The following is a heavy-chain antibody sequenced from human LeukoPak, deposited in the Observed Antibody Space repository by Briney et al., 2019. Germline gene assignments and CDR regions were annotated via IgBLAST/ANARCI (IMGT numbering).Heavy chain of an antibody. CDR2: MNPNSGNT. V-gene: IGHV1-8*03. D-gene: IGHD6-13*01. CDR1: GYTFTSYD. CDR3: ARGPGAGLKTSY. J-gene: IGHJ4*02. Sequence: ASVKVSCKASGYTFTSYDINWVRQATGQGLEWMGWMNPNSGNTGYAQKFQGRVTITRNTSISTAYMELSSLRSEDTAVYYCARGPGAGLKTSYWGQGTLVTVSS.